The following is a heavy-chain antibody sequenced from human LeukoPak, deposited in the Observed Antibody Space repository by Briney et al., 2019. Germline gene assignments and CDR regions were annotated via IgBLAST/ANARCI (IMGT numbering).Heavy chain of an antibody. V-gene: IGHV1-18*01. D-gene: IGHD6-13*01. CDR3: ARPNTDAAGYYFDY. Sequence: ASVKVSYKASGYTFIDYGVSWVRQAPGQGLEWMGWIDTYRRSTNYAQNLQGRVAVTTDTSTTTVYMELRSLRSDDTAVYYCARPNTDAAGYYFDYWGQGTLVTVSS. CDR2: IDTYRRST. CDR1: GYTFIDYG. J-gene: IGHJ4*02.